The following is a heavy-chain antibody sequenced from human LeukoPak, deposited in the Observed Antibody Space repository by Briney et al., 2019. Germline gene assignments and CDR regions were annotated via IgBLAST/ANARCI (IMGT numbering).Heavy chain of an antibody. CDR1: GYTFTSYD. Sequence: GASVKVSCKASGYTFTSYDINWVRQAPGQGLEWMGWINPNSGGTNYAQKFQGRVTMTRDTSISTAYMELSRLRSDDTAVYYCARVKDYYGSGSYQYMDVWGKGTTVTVSS. CDR3: ARVKDYYGSGSYQYMDV. J-gene: IGHJ6*03. CDR2: INPNSGGT. D-gene: IGHD3-10*01. V-gene: IGHV1-2*02.